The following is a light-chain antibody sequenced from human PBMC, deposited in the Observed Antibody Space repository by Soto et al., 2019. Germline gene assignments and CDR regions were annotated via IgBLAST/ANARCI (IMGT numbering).Light chain of an antibody. CDR1: SSDVGGYNY. Sequence: QSALTQPASVSRSPGQSITISCTGTSSDVGGYNYVSWYQQHPGKAPKLMIYEVSNRPSGVSNRFSGSKSGNTASLTISGLQAEDEADYYCSSYASSSTYVFGTGTKAPS. J-gene: IGLJ1*01. CDR2: EVS. CDR3: SSYASSSTYV. V-gene: IGLV2-14*01.